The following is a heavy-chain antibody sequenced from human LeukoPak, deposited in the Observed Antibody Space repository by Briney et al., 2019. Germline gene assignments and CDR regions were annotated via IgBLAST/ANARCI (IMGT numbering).Heavy chain of an antibody. Sequence: GGSLRLSCAASGFTFSSYWMSWVRQAPGKGLEWVANIKQDGSEKYYVDSVKGRFTISRDNSKDSLYLQMNSLRTEDTALYYCAKDFTLNGDYILTGIDYWGQGTLVTVSS. V-gene: IGHV3-7*03. J-gene: IGHJ4*02. CDR3: AKDFTLNGDYILTGIDY. D-gene: IGHD4-17*01. CDR2: IKQDGSEK. CDR1: GFTFSSYW.